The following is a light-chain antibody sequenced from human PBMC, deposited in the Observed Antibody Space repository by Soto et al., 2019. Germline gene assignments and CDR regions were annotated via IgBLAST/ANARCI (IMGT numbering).Light chain of an antibody. CDR2: AAS. Sequence: DIQMTQSPSSLSASVGDRVTITCRASQSISSYLNWYQQKPGKAPKLLIYAASSLQSGVTSRFSGSGSGTDFTLTISSLQPEDFATYYCQQSYSTPSTFGQGTKLAIK. CDR3: QQSYSTPST. CDR1: QSISSY. J-gene: IGKJ2*01. V-gene: IGKV1-39*01.